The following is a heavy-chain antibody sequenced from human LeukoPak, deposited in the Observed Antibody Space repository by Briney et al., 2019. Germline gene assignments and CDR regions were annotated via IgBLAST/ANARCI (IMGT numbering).Heavy chain of an antibody. CDR3: AKEPGVGVSFLDN. Sequence: GGSLRLSCAASGFTFSNYAMTWVRQAPGKGLEWVSAISGSGGSTYYADSVKGRFTISRDNSQNTLYLQMNYLRAEDTAIYYCAKEPGVGVSFLDNWGQGTLVPVSS. D-gene: IGHD1-26*01. J-gene: IGHJ4*02. V-gene: IGHV3-23*01. CDR1: GFTFSNYA. CDR2: ISGSGGST.